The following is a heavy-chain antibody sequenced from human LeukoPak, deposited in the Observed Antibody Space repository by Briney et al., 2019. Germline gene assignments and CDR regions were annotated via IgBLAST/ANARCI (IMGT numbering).Heavy chain of an antibody. J-gene: IGHJ4*02. CDR1: GGSFSGYY. D-gene: IGHD6-13*01. V-gene: IGHV4-34*01. CDR2: INHSGST. CDR3: ARGAPSIAAAGTNYFDY. Sequence: SETLSLTCAVYGGSFSGYYWSWIRQPPGKGLEWIGEINHSGSTNYNPSLKSRVTISVDTSKNQFSLKLSSVAAADTAVYYCARGAPSIAAAGTNYFDYWGQGTLVTVSS.